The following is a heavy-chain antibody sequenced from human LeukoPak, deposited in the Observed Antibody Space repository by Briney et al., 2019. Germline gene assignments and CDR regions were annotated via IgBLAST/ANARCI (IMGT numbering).Heavy chain of an antibody. CDR2: INPNSGGT. CDR3: ARGYYYDSSAPYFQH. Sequence: VASVKVSCKASGYTFTGYYMHWVRQAPGQGLEWMGWINPNSGGTNYAQKFQGRVTMTRDTSISTAYMELSRLRSDDTAVYYRARGYYYDSSAPYFQHWGQGTQVTVSS. CDR1: GYTFTGYY. J-gene: IGHJ1*01. V-gene: IGHV1-2*02. D-gene: IGHD3-22*01.